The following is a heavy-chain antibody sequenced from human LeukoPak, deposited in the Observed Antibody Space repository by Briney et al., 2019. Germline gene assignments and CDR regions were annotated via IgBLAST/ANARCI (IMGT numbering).Heavy chain of an antibody. CDR2: IYYSGST. Sequence: SETLSLTCTVSGGPISSYYWSWIRQPPGKGLEWIGYIYYSGSTNYNPSLKSRVTISVDTSKNQFSLKLSSVTAADTAVYYCARTSPHSSGYAFDYWGQGTLVTVSS. CDR1: GGPISSYY. J-gene: IGHJ4*02. CDR3: ARTSPHSSGYAFDY. D-gene: IGHD3-22*01. V-gene: IGHV4-59*01.